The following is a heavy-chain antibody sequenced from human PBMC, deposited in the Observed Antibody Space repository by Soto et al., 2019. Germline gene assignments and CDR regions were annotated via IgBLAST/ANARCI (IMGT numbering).Heavy chain of an antibody. Sequence: GGSLRRSCAASGFTFSSYGMHWVRQAPGKGLAWVAVISYDGSNKYYADSVKGRFTISRDNSKNTLYLQMNSLRAEDTAVYYCANDLGSIAAAGIYYYCMDVWGNGTKVTVS. CDR1: GFTFSSYG. CDR2: ISYDGSNK. CDR3: ANDLGSIAAAGIYYYCMDV. D-gene: IGHD6-13*01. V-gene: IGHV3-30*18. J-gene: IGHJ6*04.